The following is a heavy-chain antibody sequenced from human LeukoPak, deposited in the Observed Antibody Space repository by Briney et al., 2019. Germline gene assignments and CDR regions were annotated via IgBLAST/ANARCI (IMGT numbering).Heavy chain of an antibody. V-gene: IGHV3-33*01. Sequence: GGSLRLSCAASGFTFSSYGMHWVRQAPGKGLEWVAVIWYDGSNKYYADSVKGRFTISRDNSKNTLYLQMNSLRAEDTAVYYCARDGVLEWLLYSYYYYGMDVWGQGTTVTVSS. CDR1: GFTFSSYG. CDR3: ARDGVLEWLLYSYYYYGMDV. CDR2: IWYDGSNK. D-gene: IGHD3-3*01. J-gene: IGHJ6*02.